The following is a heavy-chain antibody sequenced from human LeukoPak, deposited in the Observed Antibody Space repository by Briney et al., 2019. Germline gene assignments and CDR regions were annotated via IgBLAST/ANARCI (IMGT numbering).Heavy chain of an antibody. J-gene: IGHJ6*04. Sequence: GGSLRLSCAASGFTFSSYAMHWVRQAPGKGLEGVAVISYDGSNKYYADSVKGRFTISRDNSKNTLYLQMNSLRAEDTAVYYCARWRELSRGMDVWGKGTTVTVSS. CDR1: GFTFSSYA. CDR2: ISYDGSNK. V-gene: IGHV3-30*04. CDR3: ARWRELSRGMDV. D-gene: IGHD3-16*02.